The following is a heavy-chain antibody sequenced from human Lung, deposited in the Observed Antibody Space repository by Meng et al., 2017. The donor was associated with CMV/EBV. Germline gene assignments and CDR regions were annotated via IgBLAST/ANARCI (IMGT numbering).Heavy chain of an antibody. CDR1: GGSISSYY. J-gene: IGHJ6*04. CDR3: ARDADIVVVPAAWDV. D-gene: IGHD2-2*01. CDR2: IYTSGST. Sequence: LQEAGPGLGKPSETLFLTCTAAGGSISSYYWSWIRQPAGKGLEWIGRIYTSGSTNYNPSLKSRVTMSVDTSKSQFSLKLSSVTAADTAVYYCARDADIVVVPAAWDVWGKGTTVTVSS. V-gene: IGHV4-4*07.